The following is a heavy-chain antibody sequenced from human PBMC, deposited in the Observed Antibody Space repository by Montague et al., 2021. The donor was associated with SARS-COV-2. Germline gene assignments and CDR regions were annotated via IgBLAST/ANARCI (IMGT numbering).Heavy chain of an antibody. J-gene: IGHJ6*02. D-gene: IGHD3-22*01. CDR3: ARDTRITMIVVVQGYGMDV. Sequence: SETLSLTCTVSGXSISSSSYYWGWIRQPPGKGLEWIGSIYYSGSTYYNPSLKSRVTISVDTSKNQLSLKLSSVTAADTAVYYCARDTRITMIVVVQGYGMDVWGQGTTVTVSS. CDR2: IYYSGST. CDR1: GXSISSSSYY. V-gene: IGHV4-39*07.